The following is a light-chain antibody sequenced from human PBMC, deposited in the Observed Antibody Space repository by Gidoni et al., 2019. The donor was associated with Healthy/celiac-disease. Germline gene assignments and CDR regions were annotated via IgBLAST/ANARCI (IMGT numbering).Light chain of an antibody. CDR3: QQYYSTPQT. CDR1: QSVLYRSNNKNN. CDR2: WAS. J-gene: IGKJ4*01. Sequence: DIVMTQSTDSLAVSLGERATINCKSSQSVLYRSNNKNNLAWYQQKPGQPPKLLIYWASTRESGVPDRFSGSGSGTDFTLTISSLQAEDVAVYYCQQYYSTPQTFGGGTKVEIK. V-gene: IGKV4-1*01.